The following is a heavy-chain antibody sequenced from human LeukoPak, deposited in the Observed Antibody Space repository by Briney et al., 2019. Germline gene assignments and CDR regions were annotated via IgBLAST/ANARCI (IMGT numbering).Heavy chain of an antibody. D-gene: IGHD3-10*01. CDR3: ARTYYYSSGSSNFYY. Sequence: SETLSLTCTVSGGSISSSAYYWGWIRQPPGKGLEWIGSVYYSGSTYYNPSLKSRVTISIDIPKNQFSLKLRSVTAADTAVYYCARTYYYSSGSSNFYYWGQGSLVTVST. CDR1: GGSISSSAYY. J-gene: IGHJ4*02. CDR2: VYYSGST. V-gene: IGHV4-39*01.